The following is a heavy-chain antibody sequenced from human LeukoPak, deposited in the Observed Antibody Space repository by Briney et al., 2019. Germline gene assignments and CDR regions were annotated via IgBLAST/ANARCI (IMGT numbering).Heavy chain of an antibody. D-gene: IGHD4-23*01. V-gene: IGHV1-18*04. J-gene: IGHJ6*03. Sequence: ASVKVSCKASGYTFTGYYMHWVRQAPGQGLEWMGWISAYNGNTNYAQKLQGRVTMTTDTSTSTAYMELRSLRSDDTAVYYCARETRAGNMDVWGKGTTVTISS. CDR2: ISAYNGNT. CDR3: ARETRAGNMDV. CDR1: GYTFTGYY.